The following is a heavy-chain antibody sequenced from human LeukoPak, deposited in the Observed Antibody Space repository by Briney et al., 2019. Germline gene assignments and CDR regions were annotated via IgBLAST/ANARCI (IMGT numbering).Heavy chain of an antibody. CDR1: GFTFSSYA. Sequence: GGSLRLSCAASGFTFSSYAMSWVRQAPGKGLEWVSAISGSGGSTYYADSVKGRFDISRDNSKNTLYLQMNSMRAEDTAVYYCAKVDSSGYYSLYFDYWGQGTLVTVSS. J-gene: IGHJ4*02. D-gene: IGHD3-22*01. CDR3: AKVDSSGYYSLYFDY. V-gene: IGHV3-23*01. CDR2: ISGSGGST.